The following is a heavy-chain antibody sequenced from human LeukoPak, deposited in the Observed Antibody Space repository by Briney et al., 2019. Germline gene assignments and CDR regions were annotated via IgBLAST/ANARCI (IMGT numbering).Heavy chain of an antibody. J-gene: IGHJ4*02. Sequence: ASVKVSCKASGYTFTSYGISWVRQGPGQGLEWMGWISAYNGNTNYAQKLQGRVTMTTDRSTSTAYMELRSLRSDDTAVYYCARDGDTYYYDSSDLFDYWGQGTLVTVSS. V-gene: IGHV1-18*01. CDR3: ARDGDTYYYDSSDLFDY. CDR2: ISAYNGNT. CDR1: GYTFTSYG. D-gene: IGHD3-22*01.